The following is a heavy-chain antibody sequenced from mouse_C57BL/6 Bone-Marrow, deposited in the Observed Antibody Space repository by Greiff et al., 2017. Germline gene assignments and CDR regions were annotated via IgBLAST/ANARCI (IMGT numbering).Heavy chain of an antibody. D-gene: IGHD1-1*01. CDR2: ISGCGGNT. CDR3: SRQVTTVLATKYFDV. J-gene: IGHJ1*03. V-gene: IGHV5-9*01. CDR1: GFTFSSYS. Sequence: EVKLMESGGGLVKPGGSLKLSCAASGFTFSSYSMSWVRQTPEKRLQWVAAISGCGGNTYYPDSVKGRFTISRDNDKNILYLQRSSLRSEDPALYNCSRQVTTVLATKYFDVWGTGTTVTVSS.